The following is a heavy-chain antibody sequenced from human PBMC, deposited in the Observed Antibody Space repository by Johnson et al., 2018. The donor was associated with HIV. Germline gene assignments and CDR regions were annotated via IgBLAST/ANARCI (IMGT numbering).Heavy chain of an antibody. Sequence: QVQLVESGGGVVQPGRSLRLSCPASGFTFSSYGMHWVRQAPGKGLEWVAFIRYDGSNKYYVDFVKGRFSISRDDAKDSLYLQMHSLRTEDTAVYYCTTESSTWGDPYAFDIWGQGTMVTVSS. J-gene: IGHJ3*02. V-gene: IGHV3-33*08. CDR2: IRYDGSNK. D-gene: IGHD3-16*01. CDR1: GFTFSSYG. CDR3: TTESSTWGDPYAFDI.